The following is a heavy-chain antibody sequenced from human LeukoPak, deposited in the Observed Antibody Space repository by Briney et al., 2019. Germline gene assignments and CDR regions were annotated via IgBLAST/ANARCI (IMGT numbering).Heavy chain of an antibody. Sequence: PGGFLRLSCATSTFTFSSYSMNWVRQAPGKGLEWVSYSEYSGTTSYYADSVKGRFTVSRDNAKNSLYLQMSSLRDEDTAVYYCARILGFTLDYWGQGTLVTVSS. CDR2: SEYSGTTS. CDR1: TFTFSSYS. J-gene: IGHJ4*02. V-gene: IGHV3-48*02. CDR3: ARILGFTLDY.